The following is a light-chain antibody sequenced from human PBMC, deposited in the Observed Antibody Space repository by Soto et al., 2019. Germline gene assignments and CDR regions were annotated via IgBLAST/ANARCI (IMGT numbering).Light chain of an antibody. V-gene: IGLV2-14*01. CDR3: SSYVSSSALHV. J-gene: IGLJ1*01. CDR2: DVS. CDR1: SSDIGNDNY. Sequence: QSALTQPPSVSGSPGQMISISCSEPSSDIGNDNYVSWYQQHPCKAPKLMSSDVSNRPSGVSNRFSGSKSGNTASLTISGLHAEDGADYSWSSYVSSSALHVLGAGT.